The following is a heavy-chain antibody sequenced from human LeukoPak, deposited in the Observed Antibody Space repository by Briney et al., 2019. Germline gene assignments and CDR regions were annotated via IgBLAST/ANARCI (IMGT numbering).Heavy chain of an antibody. CDR1: GFTFSDYY. J-gene: IGHJ4*02. CDR2: VSGSDENK. CDR3: ARAGLGGHYIDY. D-gene: IGHD2-15*01. Sequence: GGSLRLSCAASGFTFSDYYMTWIRQAPGQGLEWISHVSGSDENKYYAGSVRGRFAISRDNAEKSLFLQMSNVRAEDTAVYYCARAGLGGHYIDYWGQGTLVTVSS. V-gene: IGHV3-11*01.